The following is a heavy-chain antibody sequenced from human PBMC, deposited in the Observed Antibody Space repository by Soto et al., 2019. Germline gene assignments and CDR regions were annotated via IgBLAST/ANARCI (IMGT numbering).Heavy chain of an antibody. V-gene: IGHV4-34*01. CDR3: ARGGYDFWSGYRNFDY. CDR1: GGSFSGYY. J-gene: IGHJ4*02. Sequence: PSETLSLTCAVYGGSFSGYYWSWIRQPPGKGLEWIGEINHSGSTNYNPSLKSRVTISVDTSKNQFSLKLSSVTAADTAVYYRARGGYDFWSGYRNFDYWGQGTLVTVSS. CDR2: INHSGST. D-gene: IGHD3-3*01.